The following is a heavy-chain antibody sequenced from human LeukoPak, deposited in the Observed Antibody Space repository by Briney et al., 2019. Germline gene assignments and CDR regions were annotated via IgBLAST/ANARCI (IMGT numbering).Heavy chain of an antibody. J-gene: IGHJ3*02. D-gene: IGHD6-19*01. Sequence: SETLSLTCTVSGGSISSGGYYWSWIRQPPGKGLEWIGYIYHSGSTYYNPSLKSRVTISVDTSKNQFSLKLSSVTAADTAVYYCARCIAVAGILSGNAFDIWGQGTMVTVSS. CDR1: GGSISSGGYY. CDR2: IYHSGST. V-gene: IGHV4-30-2*01. CDR3: ARCIAVAGILSGNAFDI.